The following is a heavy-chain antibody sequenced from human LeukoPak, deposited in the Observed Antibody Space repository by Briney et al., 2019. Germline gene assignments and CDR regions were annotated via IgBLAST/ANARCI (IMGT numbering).Heavy chain of an antibody. CDR3: ARGVEMATVRNYFEY. CDR1: GFTFSSNN. J-gene: IGHJ4*02. CDR2: ISSSSSYI. V-gene: IGHV3-21*01. Sequence: GGSLRLSCAASGFTFSSNNMNWARQAPGKGLELVSSISSSSSYIYYADSVKGRFTISRDNAKNSLYLQMNNLRAEDTAVYYCARGVEMATVRNYFEYWGQGILVTVSS. D-gene: IGHD5-24*01.